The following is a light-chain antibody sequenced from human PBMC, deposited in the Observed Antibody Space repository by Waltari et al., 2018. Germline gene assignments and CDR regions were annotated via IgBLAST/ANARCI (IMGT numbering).Light chain of an antibody. Sequence: ELVMTQSPATLSVSPGARATLSCRASRSISSALAWYQQKPGQAPRLLLSGASARATGIPARFSGSWSWTEFTLTISSLQSEDVAVYYCQQYNNWPPYTFGQGTKLEIK. V-gene: IGKV3-15*01. CDR2: GAS. CDR3: QQYNNWPPYT. J-gene: IGKJ2*01. CDR1: RSISSA.